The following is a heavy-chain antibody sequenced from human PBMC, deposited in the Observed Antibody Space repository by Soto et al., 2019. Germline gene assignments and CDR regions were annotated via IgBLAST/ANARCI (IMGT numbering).Heavy chain of an antibody. V-gene: IGHV3-15*07. CDR1: GFTFSNAW. CDR2: IKSKTDGGTT. D-gene: IGHD2-8*01. J-gene: IGHJ3*02. CDR3: TTVNADIVLNGYDAFDI. Sequence: EVQLVESGGGLVKPGGSLRLSCAASGFTFSNAWMNWVRQAPGKGLEWVGRIKSKTDGGTTDYAAPVKGRFTISRDDSXNXLYLQMNSLKTEDTAVYYCTTVNADIVLNGYDAFDIWGQGTMVTVSS.